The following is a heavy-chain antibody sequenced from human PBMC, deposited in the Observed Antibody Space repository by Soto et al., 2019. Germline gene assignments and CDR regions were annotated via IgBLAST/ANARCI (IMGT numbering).Heavy chain of an antibody. CDR3: ARTSYSDSSGYSDS. J-gene: IGHJ4*02. Sequence: QVQLQESGPGLVKPSQTLSLTCTVSGGSINSGAYYWSWIRQQPGKGLEWIGYIYYSGTTYYTPSLMSRVTISIDTSKNQFSLNLSSVTAADTAVYYCARTSYSDSSGYSDSWGQETLVTVSS. CDR2: IYYSGTT. D-gene: IGHD3-22*01. CDR1: GGSINSGAYY. V-gene: IGHV4-31*03.